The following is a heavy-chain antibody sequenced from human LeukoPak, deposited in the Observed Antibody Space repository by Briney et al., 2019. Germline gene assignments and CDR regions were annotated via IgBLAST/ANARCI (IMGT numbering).Heavy chain of an antibody. D-gene: IGHD2-2*01. CDR1: GDSISSGYY. V-gene: IGHV4-38-2*02. CDR2: IYHTGST. J-gene: IGHJ5*02. CDR3: AKGIKRSSLSCDAFGP. Sequence: SETLSLTCTVSGDSISSGYYWGWIRQSPGKGLEWIGSIYHTGSTNYNPSLHRRVTMSVDTSKSQFSLSLRSVTAADTAVYYCAKGIKRSSLSCDAFGPWGQGTPVTVSS.